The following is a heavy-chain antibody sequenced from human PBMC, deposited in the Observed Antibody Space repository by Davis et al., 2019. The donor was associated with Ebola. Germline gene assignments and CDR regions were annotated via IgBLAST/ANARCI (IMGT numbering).Heavy chain of an antibody. CDR2: MNPNSGNT. Sequence: ASVKVSCKASGYTFTSYDINWVRQATGQGLEWMGWMNPNSGNTGYAQKFQGRVTMTRNTSISTAYMELSSLRSDDTAVYYCARLGFSSSYDAFDIWGQGTMVTVSS. CDR3: ARLGFSSSYDAFDI. D-gene: IGHD6-13*01. J-gene: IGHJ3*02. V-gene: IGHV1-8*01. CDR1: GYTFTSYD.